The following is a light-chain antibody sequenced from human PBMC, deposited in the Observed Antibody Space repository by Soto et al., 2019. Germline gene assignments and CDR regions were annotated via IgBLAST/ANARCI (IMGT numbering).Light chain of an antibody. V-gene: IGKV3-20*01. CDR2: GAS. J-gene: IGKJ1*01. CDR1: QSVSSSY. CDR3: QQYGSSPWT. Sequence: EIVLTQSPGTLSLSPGERATLSCRASQSVSSSYLAWYRQKPGQAPRLLIYGASSRATGIPDRFSGSGFGTDFTLTISRLEPEDVAVYYCQQYGSSPWTLGQGTKVEIK.